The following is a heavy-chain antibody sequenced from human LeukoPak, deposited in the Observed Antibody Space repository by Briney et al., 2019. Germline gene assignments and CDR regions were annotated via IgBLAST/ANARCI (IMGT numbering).Heavy chain of an antibody. CDR3: ARLRGGYNYALGPFDY. Sequence: GGCLTLSCEASEFTFSSYSINWVRQAPGKGLEWVSSVSSIRNYIYYADSVRGRFTISRDNARNSLYLQMNSLRAEDTAVYYCARLRGGYNYALGPFDYWGQGTLVTVSS. CDR2: VSSIRNYI. D-gene: IGHD5-18*01. J-gene: IGHJ4*02. V-gene: IGHV3-21*01. CDR1: EFTFSSYS.